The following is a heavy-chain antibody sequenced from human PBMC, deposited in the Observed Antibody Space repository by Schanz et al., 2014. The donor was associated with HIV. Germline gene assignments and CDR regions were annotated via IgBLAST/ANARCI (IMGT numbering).Heavy chain of an antibody. J-gene: IGHJ4*02. CDR3: AKDAARIYYDILTGPFDS. CDR2: MWYDESHK. CDR1: GFTFDDYA. D-gene: IGHD3-9*01. Sequence: VQLVESGGGLVQPGRSLRLSCAASGFTFDDYAMHWVRQAPGKGLEWVAAMWYDESHKGYADSVKGRFTISRDNSKNTLYLEMNSLRPEDTAVYYCAKDAARIYYDILTGPFDSWGQGTLVTVSS. V-gene: IGHV3-33*06.